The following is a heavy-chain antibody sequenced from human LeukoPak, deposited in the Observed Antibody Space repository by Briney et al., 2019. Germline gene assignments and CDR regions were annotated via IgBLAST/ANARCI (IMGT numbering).Heavy chain of an antibody. CDR3: VRDIELST. Sequence: GGSLRLSCAASGFTFRDAAMAWVRHAPGKGLEWVSLMSSSGANTYYADSVKGRFTISRDNSRNTLSLHMTRLRVEDTAIYYCVRDIELSTWGLGTLVTVSS. CDR2: MSSSGANT. D-gene: IGHD5-12*01. CDR1: GFTFRDAA. J-gene: IGHJ3*01. V-gene: IGHV3-23*01.